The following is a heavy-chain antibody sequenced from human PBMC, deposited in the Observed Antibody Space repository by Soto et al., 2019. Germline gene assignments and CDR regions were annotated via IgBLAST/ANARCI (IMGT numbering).Heavy chain of an antibody. V-gene: IGHV4-38-2*02. Sequence: SETLSLTCTVSGYSISSGYYWGWIRQPPGKGLEWIGSIYHSGSTYYNPSLKSRVTISVDTSKNQFSLKLSSVTAADTAVYYCAISDIVNPDAFDIWGQGTMVTVSS. CDR3: AISDIVNPDAFDI. D-gene: IGHD2-15*01. J-gene: IGHJ3*02. CDR2: IYHSGST. CDR1: GYSISSGYY.